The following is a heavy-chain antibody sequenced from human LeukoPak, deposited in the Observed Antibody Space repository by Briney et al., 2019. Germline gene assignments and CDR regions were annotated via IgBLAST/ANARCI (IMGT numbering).Heavy chain of an antibody. Sequence: GGSLRLSCAASGFTLSNFAISWVRQAPGKGLDWVSTLSGDGHSTYYADSVKGRFTISRDTSKNSVYLQMNGLRADDTAVYYCAKGYSSGWYDFASWGQGTLVTVAS. CDR2: LSGDGHST. V-gene: IGHV3-23*01. J-gene: IGHJ4*02. D-gene: IGHD6-19*01. CDR1: GFTLSNFA. CDR3: AKGYSSGWYDFAS.